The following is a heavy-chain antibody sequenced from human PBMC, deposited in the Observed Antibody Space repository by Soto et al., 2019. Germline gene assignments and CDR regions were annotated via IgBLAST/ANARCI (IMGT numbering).Heavy chain of an antibody. V-gene: IGHV4-61*01. J-gene: IGHJ5*02. CDR2: MHYSGST. CDR1: GGSVTSNYYY. CDR3: ARDRVAVEGKNWFDP. D-gene: IGHD6-19*01. Sequence: PSETLSLTCTVSGGSVTSNYYYWSWIRQSPGKGLEWIGYMHYSGSTNYNPSLKSRVTISVDTSKNQFSLKLNSVTAADTAVYYCARDRVAVEGKNWFDPWGQGILVTVSS.